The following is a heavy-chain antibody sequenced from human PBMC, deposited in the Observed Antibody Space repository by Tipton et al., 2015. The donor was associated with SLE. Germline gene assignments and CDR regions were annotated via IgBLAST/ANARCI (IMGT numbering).Heavy chain of an antibody. D-gene: IGHD2-15*01. CDR2: VNHRGST. Sequence: TLSLTCAVYGGSFNDYYWTWIRQAPGKGLEWIGEVNHRGSTIYNPSLKSRLTISVDRSKNQFSLRLTSVTAADTAVYYCARHSGWSFDVWGQGTMVTVSS. CDR3: ARHSGWSFDV. J-gene: IGHJ3*01. V-gene: IGHV4-34*01. CDR1: GGSFNDYY.